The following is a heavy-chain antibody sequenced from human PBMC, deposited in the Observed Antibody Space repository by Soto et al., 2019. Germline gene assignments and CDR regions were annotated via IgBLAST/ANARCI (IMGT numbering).Heavy chain of an antibody. D-gene: IGHD3-9*01. Sequence: GASVKVSCKASGYTFTNYYIHWVRQSPGQGLEWMGLINPNDGTTRYTQKFQGRVTMTRDTSTSTVNMDLRGLRFEDAAVYYCAILRNNFDRRTGGMDVWGQGTKVTVYS. J-gene: IGHJ6*02. V-gene: IGHV1-46*01. CDR3: AILRNNFDRRTGGMDV. CDR1: GYTFTNYY. CDR2: INPNDGTT.